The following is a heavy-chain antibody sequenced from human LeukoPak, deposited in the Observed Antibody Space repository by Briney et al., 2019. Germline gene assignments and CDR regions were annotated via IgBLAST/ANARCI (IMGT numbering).Heavy chain of an antibody. CDR1: GGSISSYY. Sequence: PSETLSLTCTVSGGSISSYYWSWIRQPAGKGLEWIGRIYTSGSTNYNPSLKSRVTMSVDTSKNQFSLKLSPVTAADTAVYYCARDTQDDSSGYYYWAFDIWGQGTMVTVSS. J-gene: IGHJ3*02. CDR3: ARDTQDDSSGYYYWAFDI. D-gene: IGHD3-22*01. V-gene: IGHV4-4*07. CDR2: IYTSGST.